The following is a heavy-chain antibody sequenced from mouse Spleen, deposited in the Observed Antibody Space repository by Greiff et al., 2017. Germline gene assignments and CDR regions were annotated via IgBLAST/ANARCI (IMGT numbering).Heavy chain of an antibody. V-gene: IGHV1-80*01. J-gene: IGHJ2*01. CDR2: IYPGDGDT. CDR3: ARTQSSLYFDY. D-gene: IGHD1-3*01. CDR1: GYAFSSYW. Sequence: QVQLKQSGAELVKPGASVKISCKASGYAFSSYWMNWVKQRPGKGLEWIGQIYPGDGDTNYNGKFKGKATLTADKSSSTAYMQLSSLTSEDSAVYFCARTQSSLYFDYWGQGTTLTVSS.